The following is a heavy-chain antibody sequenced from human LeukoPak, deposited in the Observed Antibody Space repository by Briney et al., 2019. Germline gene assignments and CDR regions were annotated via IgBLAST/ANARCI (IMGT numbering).Heavy chain of an antibody. Sequence: GGSLRLSCAASGFTFSSYWMSWVRQAPGKGLEWVANIKQDGSEKYYVDSVKGRFTISRDNAKNSLYLQMNSLRAEDTAVYYCARDLYSSGWPLDYWGQGTLVTVSS. CDR2: IKQDGSEK. D-gene: IGHD6-19*01. CDR1: GFTFSSYW. CDR3: ARDLYSSGWPLDY. J-gene: IGHJ4*02. V-gene: IGHV3-7*01.